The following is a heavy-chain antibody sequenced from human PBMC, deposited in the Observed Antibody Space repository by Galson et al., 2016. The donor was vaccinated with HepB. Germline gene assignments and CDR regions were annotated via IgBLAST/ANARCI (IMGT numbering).Heavy chain of an antibody. CDR3: VRDDDSWRH. Sequence: SVKVSCKASGYTFTTSGFSWVRQAPGQGLEWMGWISTYSGNTKYAQKFQGRFTITRDNTKNSLFLHLRGLRAEDTAMYYCVRDDDSWRHWGQGTQVAVSS. CDR1: GYTFTTSG. D-gene: IGHD3-16*01. V-gene: IGHV1-18*01. CDR2: ISTYSGNT. J-gene: IGHJ4*02.